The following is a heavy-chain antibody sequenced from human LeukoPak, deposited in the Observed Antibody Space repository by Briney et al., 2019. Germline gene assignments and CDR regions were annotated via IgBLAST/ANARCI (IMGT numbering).Heavy chain of an antibody. D-gene: IGHD1-14*01. Sequence: VGSLRLSCAGSGLTFGGDGMHWFRQSPGKRLEWEAVIADDASRAFYADSVTRRFTIPRDNTKNTMSVQMDALRPEDTAVYYCTRYNNDHFDYWGQGTLVTVYS. CDR2: IADDASRA. CDR3: TRYNNDHFDY. J-gene: IGHJ4*02. CDR1: GLTFGGDG. V-gene: IGHV3-33*01.